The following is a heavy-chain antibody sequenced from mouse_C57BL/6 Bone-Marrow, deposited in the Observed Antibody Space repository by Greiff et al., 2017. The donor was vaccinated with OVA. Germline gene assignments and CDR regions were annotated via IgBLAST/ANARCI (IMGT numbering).Heavy chain of an antibody. Sequence: EVKVVESGGGLVKPGGSLKLSCAASGFTFSSYAMYWVRQTPEKRLEWVATISDGGSYTYYPDKVKGRFTISRDNAKNNLYLQMSHLKSEDTAMYYCARGRDYGGFAYWGQGTLVTVSA. V-gene: IGHV5-4*03. CDR2: ISDGGSYT. CDR3: ARGRDYGGFAY. J-gene: IGHJ3*01. CDR1: GFTFSSYA. D-gene: IGHD2-4*01.